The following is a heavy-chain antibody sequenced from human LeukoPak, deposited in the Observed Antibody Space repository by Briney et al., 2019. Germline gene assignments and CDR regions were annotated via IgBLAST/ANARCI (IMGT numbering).Heavy chain of an antibody. D-gene: IGHD3-16*01. CDR3: AKDGRLIQGNYFDY. J-gene: IGHJ4*02. Sequence: PGGSLRLSCAASGFTVSSNYMSWVRQAPGKGLEWVSVIYSGGSTYYADSVKGRFTISRDNSKNTLYLQMNSLRAEDTAVYYCAKDGRLIQGNYFDYWGQGTLVTVSS. V-gene: IGHV3-53*01. CDR2: IYSGGST. CDR1: GFTVSSNY.